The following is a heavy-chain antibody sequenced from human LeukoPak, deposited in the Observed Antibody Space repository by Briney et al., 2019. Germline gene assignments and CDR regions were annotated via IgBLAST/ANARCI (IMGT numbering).Heavy chain of an antibody. Sequence: ASVKVSCKASGYTFTSYAMNWVRQAPGQGLEWMGWINTNTGNPTYAQGFTGRFVFSLDTSVSTAYLQISSLKAEGTAVYYCARSGPGQYYYYGMDVWGQGTTVTVSS. CDR3: ARSGPGQYYYYGMDV. CDR2: INTNTGNP. D-gene: IGHD1-14*01. CDR1: GYTFTSYA. V-gene: IGHV7-4-1*02. J-gene: IGHJ6*02.